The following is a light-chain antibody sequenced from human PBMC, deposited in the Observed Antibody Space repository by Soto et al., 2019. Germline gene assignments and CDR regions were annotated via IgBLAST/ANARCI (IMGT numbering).Light chain of an antibody. CDR3: CSYAGTNTFV. J-gene: IGLJ1*01. CDR2: EVS. V-gene: IGLV2-14*01. CDR1: SSDVGGYNY. Sequence: QSALTQPASVSGSPGQSITISCTGTSSDVGGYNYVSWFQHHPGKVPKLMIYEVSHRPSGVSDRFSGSKSGTTASLTISGLQAEDEADYYCCSYAGTNTFVFGTGTKLTVL.